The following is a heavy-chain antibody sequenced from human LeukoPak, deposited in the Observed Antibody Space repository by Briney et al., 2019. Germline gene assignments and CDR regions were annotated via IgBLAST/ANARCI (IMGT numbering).Heavy chain of an antibody. CDR2: VYRVGSET. Sequence: GGSLRLSCAASGFALSSHWMTWVRQVPGRGPECVANVYRVGSETYYLDSVKGRFTISKDNAKNSLYLQMNSLRAEDTALYHCARNNGMDVWGQGTTVIVSS. J-gene: IGHJ6*02. V-gene: IGHV3-7*03. CDR3: ARNNGMDV. CDR1: GFALSSHW.